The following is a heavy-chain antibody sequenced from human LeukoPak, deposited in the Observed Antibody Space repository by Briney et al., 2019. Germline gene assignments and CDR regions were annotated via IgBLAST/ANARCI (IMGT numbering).Heavy chain of an antibody. CDR3: ARFHRGWYFDY. V-gene: IGHV3-53*01. Sequence: GGSLRLSCVASGFTVSSNSMNWVRQAPGKGLEWVSILFSGGSALYADSAKGRFTISRDNSKNTLYLQMNSLRAEDTAVYYCARFHRGWYFDYWGLGTLVTVSS. CDR1: GFTVSSNS. J-gene: IGHJ4*02. CDR2: LFSGGSA. D-gene: IGHD2-15*01.